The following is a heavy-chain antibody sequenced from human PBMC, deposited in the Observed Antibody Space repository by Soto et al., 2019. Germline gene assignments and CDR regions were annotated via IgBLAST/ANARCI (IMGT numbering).Heavy chain of an antibody. V-gene: IGHV1-18*01. CDR3: ARAVSSGWYFYYFDY. CDR1: GYTFTSYG. CDR2: ISAYNGNT. J-gene: IGHJ4*02. Sequence: ASVKVSCKASGYTFTSYGISWVRQAPGQGLEWMGWISAYNGNTNYAQKLQGRVTITADESTSTAYMELSSLRSEDTAVYYCARAVSSGWYFYYFDYWGQG. D-gene: IGHD6-19*01.